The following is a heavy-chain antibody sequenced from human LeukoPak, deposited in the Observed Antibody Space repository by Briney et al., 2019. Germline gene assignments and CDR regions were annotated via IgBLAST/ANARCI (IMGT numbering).Heavy chain of an antibody. CDR2: IYHSGST. J-gene: IGHJ4*02. D-gene: IGHD5-24*01. CDR3: ASLSDGYNTQNFDY. Sequence: SETLSLTCTVSGYSISSGYYWGWIRQPPGKGLEWIGSIYHSGSTYYNPSLKSRVTISVDTSKNQFSLKLSSVTAADTAVYYCASLSDGYNTQNFDYWGQGTLVTVSS. CDR1: GYSISSGYY. V-gene: IGHV4-38-2*02.